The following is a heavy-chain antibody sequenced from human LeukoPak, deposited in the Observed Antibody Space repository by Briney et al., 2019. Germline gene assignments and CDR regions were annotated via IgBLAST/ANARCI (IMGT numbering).Heavy chain of an antibody. CDR3: ARDRGLSGSYSGYDY. CDR2: ISYDGSNK. V-gene: IGHV3-30*03. D-gene: IGHD1-26*01. CDR1: GFTFSSYG. J-gene: IGHJ4*02. Sequence: SGGSLRLSCAASGFTFSSYGMHWVRQAPGKGLEWVAVISYDGSNKYYADSVKGRFTISRDNSKNTLYLQMNSLRAEDTAVYYCARDRGLSGSYSGYDYWGQGTLVTVSS.